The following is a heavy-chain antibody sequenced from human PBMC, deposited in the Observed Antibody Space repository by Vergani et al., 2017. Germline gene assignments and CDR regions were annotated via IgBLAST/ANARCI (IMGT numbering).Heavy chain of an antibody. CDR3: ARSGYCAHGVCYMTYYYYMDV. CDR1: GFTLGDYA. Sequence: EVHLVESGGGLVQPGRSLRLSCSGSGFTLGDYAMTWVRQAPGKGLEWVAFIWSKPYGGTTEYAASVKGRFTISRDDSKNTLYLQMNNLRAADTAVYYCARSGYCAHGVCYMTYYYYMDVWGKGTAVTVSS. D-gene: IGHD2-8*01. CDR2: IWSKPYGGTT. V-gene: IGHV3-49*04. J-gene: IGHJ6*03.